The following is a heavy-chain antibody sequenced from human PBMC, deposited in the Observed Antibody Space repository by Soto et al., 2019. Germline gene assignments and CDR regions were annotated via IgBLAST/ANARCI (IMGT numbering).Heavy chain of an antibody. V-gene: IGHV1-69*13. Sequence: SVKVSCKASSGTFSSYAISCVRQAPGQGLEWMGGIIPIFGTANYAQKFQGRVTITADESTSTAYMELSSLRSEDTAVYYCARDNREAGYPDYYGMDVWGQGTTVTVSS. CDR1: SGTFSSYA. D-gene: IGHD6-19*01. CDR3: ARDNREAGYPDYYGMDV. J-gene: IGHJ6*02. CDR2: IIPIFGTA.